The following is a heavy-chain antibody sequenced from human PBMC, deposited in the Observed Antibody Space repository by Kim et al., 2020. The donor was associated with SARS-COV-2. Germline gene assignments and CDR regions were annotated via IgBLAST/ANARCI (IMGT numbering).Heavy chain of an antibody. V-gene: IGHV3-30*02. CDR2: NT. J-gene: IGHJ5*01. Sequence: NTNKAQSAKSRFTISRANSKNKMYLQMKSLRAEDSAVYDCVGSLVGATFDCWGQGTLVTVSS. CDR3: VGSLVGATFDC. D-gene: IGHD2-8*02.